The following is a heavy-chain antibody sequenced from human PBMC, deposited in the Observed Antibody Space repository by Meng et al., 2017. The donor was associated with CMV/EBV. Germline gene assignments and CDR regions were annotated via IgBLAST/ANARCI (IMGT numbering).Heavy chain of an antibody. D-gene: IGHD4-23*01. CDR1: GGSISSSSYY. CDR3: ARDPSLRWIDY. Sequence: QLKLKGSGPGLVKPSETLSLTCTVSGGSISSSSYYWGWIRQPPGKGLEWIGSIYYSGSTYYNPSLKSRVTISVDTSKNQFSLKLSSVTAADTAVYYCARDPSLRWIDYWGQGTLVTVSS. CDR2: IYYSGST. V-gene: IGHV4-39*07. J-gene: IGHJ4*02.